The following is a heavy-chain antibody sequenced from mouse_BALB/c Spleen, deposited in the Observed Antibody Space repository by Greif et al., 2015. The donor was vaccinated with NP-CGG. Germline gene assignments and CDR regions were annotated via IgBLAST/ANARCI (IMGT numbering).Heavy chain of an antibody. CDR3: ASYYYGSSQFAY. V-gene: IGHV14-3*02. D-gene: IGHD1-1*01. J-gene: IGHJ3*01. CDR2: IDPANGNT. CDR1: GFNIKDTY. Sequence: DVKFQESGAELVKPGASVKLSCTASGFNIKDTYMHWVKQRPEQGLEWIGRIDPANGNTKYDPKFQGKATITADTSSNTAYLQLSSLTSEDTAVYYCASYYYGSSQFAYWGQGTLVTVSA.